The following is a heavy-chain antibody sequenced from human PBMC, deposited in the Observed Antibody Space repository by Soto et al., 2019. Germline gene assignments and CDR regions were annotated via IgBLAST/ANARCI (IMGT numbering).Heavy chain of an antibody. Sequence: GASVKVSCKASGYTFTNYGVTWVRQAPGQGLEWMGWISVYNGNTNYPRKLRDRVTMTTDTSTSTAYMELRSLKSDDTAVYYCARDRGENFDYWGQGTLVTVSS. CDR1: GYTFTNYG. J-gene: IGHJ4*02. V-gene: IGHV1-18*04. CDR3: ARDRGENFDY. CDR2: ISVYNGNT. D-gene: IGHD2-21*01.